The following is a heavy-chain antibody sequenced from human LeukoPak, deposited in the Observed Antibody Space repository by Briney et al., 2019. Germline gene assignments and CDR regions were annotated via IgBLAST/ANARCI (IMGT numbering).Heavy chain of an antibody. J-gene: IGHJ4*02. D-gene: IGHD1-1*01. CDR1: GGSISSYY. CDR3: ARTPGTTKGGYFDY. V-gene: IGHV4-59*08. CDR2: IYYSGTT. Sequence: PSETLSLTCTVSGGSISSYYWSWIRQPPGKGLEWIGYIYYSGTTNYNPSLKSRVTISVDTSKNQFSLKLSSVTAADTAVYYCARTPGTTKGGYFDYWGQGTLVTVSS.